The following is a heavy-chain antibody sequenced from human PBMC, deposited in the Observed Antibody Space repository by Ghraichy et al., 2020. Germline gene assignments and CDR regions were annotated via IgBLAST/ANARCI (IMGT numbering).Heavy chain of an antibody. D-gene: IGHD2-2*02. J-gene: IGHJ5*02. CDR3: ARDGYCSSTSCYTAGGRWFDP. CDR2: ISAYNGNT. Sequence: ASVKVSCKASGYTFTSYGISWVRQAPGQGLEWMGWISAYNGNTNYAQKLQGRVTMTTDTSTSTAYMELRSLRSDDTAVYYCARDGYCSSTSCYTAGGRWFDPWGQGTLVTVSS. V-gene: IGHV1-18*01. CDR1: GYTFTSYG.